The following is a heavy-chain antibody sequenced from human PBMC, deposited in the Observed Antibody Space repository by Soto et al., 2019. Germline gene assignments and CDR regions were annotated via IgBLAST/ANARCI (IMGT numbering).Heavy chain of an antibody. CDR3: AHKGGFGYPES. D-gene: IGHD5-18*01. V-gene: IGHV2-5*02. CDR1: GFSLTTSGVG. Sequence: QITLKESGPMLVKATQALTLTCTCSGFSLTTSGVGVGWIRQPPGKALEWLALVYWDDDKRYSPSLTNRLTLSRDTSKNQVVFTLTNLDPTDTDTYFCAHKGGFGYPESWGQRIMVTVSS. J-gene: IGHJ5*02. CDR2: VYWDDDK.